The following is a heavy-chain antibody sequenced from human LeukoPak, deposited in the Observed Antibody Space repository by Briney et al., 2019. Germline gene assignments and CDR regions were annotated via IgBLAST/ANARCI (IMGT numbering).Heavy chain of an antibody. CDR2: IYHSGST. D-gene: IGHD5-12*01. CDR1: GGAISSGTNS. Sequence: SETLSLTCGVSGGAISSGTNSWSWIRKPPGKGLEWIGYIYHSGSTHYNPSLKSRLTISVARSKNQFSLKLRSVTAADTAVYYCARGRGAFIFDFWGQGTLVTVSS. V-gene: IGHV4-30-2*01. J-gene: IGHJ4*02. CDR3: ARGRGAFIFDF.